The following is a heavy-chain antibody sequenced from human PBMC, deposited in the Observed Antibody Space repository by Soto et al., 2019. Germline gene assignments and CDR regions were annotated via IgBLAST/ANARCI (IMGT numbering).Heavy chain of an antibody. D-gene: IGHD2-21*02. J-gene: IGHJ6*03. CDR2: FDPEDGET. CDR1: GYTLTELS. V-gene: IGHV1-24*01. Sequence: GASVKVSCKVSGYTLTELSMHWVRQASGKGLEWMGGFDPEDGETIYAQKFQGRVTMTEDTSTDTAYMELSSLRSEDTAVYYCATAPMKTKLASPVTAYYYYYMDVWGKGTTVTVSS. CDR3: ATAPMKTKLASPVTAYYYYYMDV.